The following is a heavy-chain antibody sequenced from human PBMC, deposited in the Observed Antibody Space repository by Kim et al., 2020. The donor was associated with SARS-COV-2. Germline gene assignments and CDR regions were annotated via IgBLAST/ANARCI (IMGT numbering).Heavy chain of an antibody. CDR2: TSYGGTNR. V-gene: IGHV3-30*04. CDR3: VRDRGAAASCIDY. Sequence: GGSLRLSCAASGFTFSTYAMHWVRQAPGKGLEWVAVTSYGGTNRNYVDSVKGRFTISRDNSKNTVYLEMNSLRPEDTGVYLCVRDRGAAASCIDYWGQGTQVTVSS. D-gene: IGHD6-13*01. J-gene: IGHJ4*02. CDR1: GFTFSTYA.